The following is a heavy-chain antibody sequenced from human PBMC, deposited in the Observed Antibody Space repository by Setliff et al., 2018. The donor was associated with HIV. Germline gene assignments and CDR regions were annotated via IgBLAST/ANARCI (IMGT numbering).Heavy chain of an antibody. J-gene: IGHJ4*02. CDR2: IYSDGST. D-gene: IGHD6-25*01. Sequence: PGESLKISCEASGFTVSSSYMAWVRQAPGKGLGWVSTIYSDGSTYHRDSVKGRVTLSRDNSKYTVYLQVGSLRPDDTAMYYCARSRPYNSALDYWGQGTLVTVSS. V-gene: IGHV3-66*02. CDR3: ARSRPYNSALDY. CDR1: GFTVSSSY.